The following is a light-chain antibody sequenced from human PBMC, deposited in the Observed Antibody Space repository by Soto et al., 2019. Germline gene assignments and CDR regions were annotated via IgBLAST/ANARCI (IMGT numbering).Light chain of an antibody. V-gene: IGKV1-39*01. Sequence: DCQMTQSPSSLSASVGDRVTITCRASQSISSYLNWYQQKPGKAPKLLIYAASSLQSGVPSRFSGSGSGTDFTLTISSLQPEDFATYYCQQSYSTPPNFGGGTKVDIK. CDR3: QQSYSTPPN. CDR1: QSISSY. CDR2: AAS. J-gene: IGKJ4*01.